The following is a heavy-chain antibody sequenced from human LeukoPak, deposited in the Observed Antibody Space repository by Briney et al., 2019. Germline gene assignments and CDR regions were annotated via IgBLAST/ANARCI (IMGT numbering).Heavy chain of an antibody. J-gene: IGHJ3*02. CDR3: ARSKRVWFGVGGAFDI. V-gene: IGHV3-7*01. D-gene: IGHD3-10*01. CDR1: GFNFSGYW. CDR2: IKEDGNEK. Sequence: GGSLRLSCATSGFNFSGYWINWVRQAPGKGLEWVANIKEDGNEKFYLDSVKGRFAISRDTAKKSVHLQMNSLRAEDTAVYYCARSKRVWFGVGGAFDIWGQGTMVTVSS.